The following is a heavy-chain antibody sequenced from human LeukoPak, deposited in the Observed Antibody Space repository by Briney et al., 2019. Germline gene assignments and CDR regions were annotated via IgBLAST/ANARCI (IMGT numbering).Heavy chain of an antibody. Sequence: SETLSLTCAVYGGSFSGYYWSWIRQPPGKGLEWIGEINHSGSTNYNPSLKSRVTISVDTSKNQFSLKLSSVTAADTAVYYCARGSDSPDYDFWSGYYYFDYWGQGTLVTVSS. J-gene: IGHJ4*02. CDR3: ARGSDSPDYDFWSGYYYFDY. CDR1: GGSFSGYY. V-gene: IGHV4-34*01. D-gene: IGHD3-3*01. CDR2: INHSGST.